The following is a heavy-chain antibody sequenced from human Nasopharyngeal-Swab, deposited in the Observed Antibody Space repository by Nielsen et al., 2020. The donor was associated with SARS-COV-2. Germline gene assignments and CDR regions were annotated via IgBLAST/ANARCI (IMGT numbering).Heavy chain of an antibody. CDR2: IFSNDAK. V-gene: IGHV2-26*01. J-gene: IGHJ4*02. Sequence: SGPTLVKPTETLTLTCTVSGFSLTNARMGVSWIRQPPGKALEWLAHIFSNDAKSYSTSLKSRLTISKDTSKSQVVLTMTNMDPVDTATYYCARAISGVVAIDYWGPGTLVTVSS. D-gene: IGHD3-3*01. CDR1: GFSLTNARMG. CDR3: ARAISGVVAIDY.